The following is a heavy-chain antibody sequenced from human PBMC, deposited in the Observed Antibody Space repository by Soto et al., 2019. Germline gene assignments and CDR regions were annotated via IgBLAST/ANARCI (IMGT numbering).Heavy chain of an antibody. Sequence: GGSLRLSCAASGFTFSSYSMNWVRQAPGKGLEWVSSISSSSSYIYYADSVKGRFTISRDNAKNSLYLQMNSLRAEDTAVYYCARDPRPYCTNGVCFSKYGMDVWGQGTTVTVSS. D-gene: IGHD2-8*01. CDR3: ARDPRPYCTNGVCFSKYGMDV. CDR1: GFTFSSYS. CDR2: ISSSSSYI. J-gene: IGHJ6*02. V-gene: IGHV3-21*01.